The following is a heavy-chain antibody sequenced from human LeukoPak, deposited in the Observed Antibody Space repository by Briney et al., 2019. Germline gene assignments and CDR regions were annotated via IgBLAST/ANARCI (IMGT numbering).Heavy chain of an antibody. D-gene: IGHD1-26*01. Sequence: SETLSLTCTVSGYSISSGYYWGWIRQPPGKGLEWIGSIYHSGSTYYNPSLKSRVTISVDTSKNQFSLKLSSVSAADTAVYYCARDGGSYSQHFDYWGQGTLVTVSS. CDR2: IYHSGST. CDR3: ARDGGSYSQHFDY. CDR1: GYSISSGYY. J-gene: IGHJ4*02. V-gene: IGHV4-38-2*02.